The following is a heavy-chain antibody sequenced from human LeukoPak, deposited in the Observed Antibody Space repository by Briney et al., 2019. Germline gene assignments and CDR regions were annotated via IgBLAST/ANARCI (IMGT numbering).Heavy chain of an antibody. CDR1: GGSISSYY. D-gene: IGHD5-18*01. CDR3: ARGTPGGTAYDAFDI. Sequence: PSETLYLTCTVSGGSISSYYWSWIRQPAGKGLEWIGRIYTSGSTNYNPSLKSRVTMSVDTSKNQFSLKLSSVTAADTAVYYCARGTPGGTAYDAFDIWGQGTMVTVSS. J-gene: IGHJ3*02. CDR2: IYTSGST. V-gene: IGHV4-4*07.